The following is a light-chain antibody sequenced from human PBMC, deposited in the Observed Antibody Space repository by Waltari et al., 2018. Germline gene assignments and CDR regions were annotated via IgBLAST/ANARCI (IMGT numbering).Light chain of an antibody. V-gene: IGKV2-28*01. J-gene: IGKJ3*01. CDR1: QSLLHGNGLNY. CDR2: FGS. CDR3: MQALQTPFI. Sequence: DIVMTQSPLSLPVTPGEPSSISCRSSQSLLHGNGLNYLDWYLQKPGQSPQLLIYFGSNRASVVPDRISGRGSGTDFTLKISRVEADDVGVYYCMQALQTPFIFGPGTKLDVK.